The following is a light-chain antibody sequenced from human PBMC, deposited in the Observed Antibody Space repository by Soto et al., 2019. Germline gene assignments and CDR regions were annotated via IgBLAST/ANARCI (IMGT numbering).Light chain of an antibody. CDR3: QQYGRSQT. J-gene: IGKJ1*01. CDR2: SAS. Sequence: EIVLTQSPDTLSLSPGEIATLSCRASQRVSSDSLAWYQQQPGQAPRLLIYSASNRATGIPDRFSGSGSGTDFTLTIRRLEPEDFALYYCQQYGRSQTFGHGTKVDI. CDR1: QRVSSDS. V-gene: IGKV3-20*01.